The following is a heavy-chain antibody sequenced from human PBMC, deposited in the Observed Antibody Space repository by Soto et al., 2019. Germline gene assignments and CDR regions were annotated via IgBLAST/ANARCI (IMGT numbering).Heavy chain of an antibody. V-gene: IGHV4-34*01. J-gene: IGHJ3*02. D-gene: IGHD4-17*01. Sequence: KPSETLSLTCAVYGGSFSGYYWSWIRQPPGKGLEWIGEINHSGSTNYNPSLKSRVTISVDTSKSQFSLKLSSVTAADTAVYYCARGLGGYGGNPDAFDIWGQGTMVTVSS. CDR1: GGSFSGYY. CDR3: ARGLGGYGGNPDAFDI. CDR2: INHSGST.